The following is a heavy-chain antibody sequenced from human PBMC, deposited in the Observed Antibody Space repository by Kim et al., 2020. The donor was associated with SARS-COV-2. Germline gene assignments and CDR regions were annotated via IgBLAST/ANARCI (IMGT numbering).Heavy chain of an antibody. Sequence: SETLSLTCAVYGGSFSGYYWSWIRQPPGKGLEWIGEINHSGSTNYNPSLKSRVTISVDTSKNQFSLKLSSVTAADTAVYYCARTYYYDSSGYPFDYWGQGTLVTVSS. D-gene: IGHD3-22*01. J-gene: IGHJ4*02. CDR1: GGSFSGYY. CDR2: INHSGST. CDR3: ARTYYYDSSGYPFDY. V-gene: IGHV4-34*01.